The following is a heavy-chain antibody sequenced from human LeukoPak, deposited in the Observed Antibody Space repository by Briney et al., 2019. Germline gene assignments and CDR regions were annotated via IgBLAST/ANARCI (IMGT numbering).Heavy chain of an antibody. Sequence: ASVKVSCKASGYTFTSYGISWVRQAPGQGLEWRGWISAYNGNTNYAQMLQGRVTMTTDTSTSTAYMELRSLRSDDTAVYYCARDLRAVAGTDPLTFDYWGQGTLVTVSS. CDR3: ARDLRAVAGTDPLTFDY. CDR1: GYTFTSYG. D-gene: IGHD6-19*01. J-gene: IGHJ4*02. CDR2: ISAYNGNT. V-gene: IGHV1-18*01.